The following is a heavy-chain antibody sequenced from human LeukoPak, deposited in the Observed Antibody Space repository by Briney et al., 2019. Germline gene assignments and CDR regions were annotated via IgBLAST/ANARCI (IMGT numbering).Heavy chain of an antibody. Sequence: PSETLSLTCTVSGGSISSYYWSWIRQPPGKGLEWIGYIYYSGSTNYNPSLKSRVTISVDTSKNQFSLKRSSVTAADTAVYYCARAKGYDILTGSYYYYMDVWGKGTTVTVSS. V-gene: IGHV4-59*01. D-gene: IGHD3-9*01. CDR1: GGSISSYY. CDR2: IYYSGST. CDR3: ARAKGYDILTGSYYYYMDV. J-gene: IGHJ6*03.